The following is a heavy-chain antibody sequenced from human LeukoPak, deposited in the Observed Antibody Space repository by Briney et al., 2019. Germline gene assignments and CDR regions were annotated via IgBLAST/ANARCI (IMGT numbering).Heavy chain of an antibody. CDR3: AKDHEDYYFDY. CDR1: GFTFSIYG. Sequence: TGGSLRLSCAASGFTFSIYGMHWVRQAPGKGLEWVAVISYDGSNKYYADSVKGRFTISRDNSKNTLYLQMNSLRAEDTAVYYCAKDHEDYYFDYWGQGTLVTVSS. J-gene: IGHJ4*02. CDR2: ISYDGSNK. V-gene: IGHV3-30*18.